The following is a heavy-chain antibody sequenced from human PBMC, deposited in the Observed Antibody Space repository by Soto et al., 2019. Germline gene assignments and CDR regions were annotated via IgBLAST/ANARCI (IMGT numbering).Heavy chain of an antibody. CDR2: IWYHVSNQ. CDR3: VIVRLVRSCWDSVEC. V-gene: IGHV3-33*03. CDR1: GFTFSNFA. D-gene: IGHD2-15*01. Sequence: GLSLRLFCAMPGFTFSNFAMHRVRQAPGKGLEWVAVIWYHVSNQYYADSVKGRFTVSRDNSKSMLYLQMNSLRAEDTAVYYCVIVRLVRSCWDSVECWG. J-gene: IGHJ6*03.